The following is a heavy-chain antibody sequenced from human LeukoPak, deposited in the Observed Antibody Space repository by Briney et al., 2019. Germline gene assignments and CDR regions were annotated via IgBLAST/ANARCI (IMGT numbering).Heavy chain of an antibody. CDR1: GGTFSSYA. Sequence: SVKVSCKASGGTFSSYAITWVRQAPGQGLEWMGGIIPIFGTANYAQKFQGRVTITADKSTSTAYMELSSLRSEDTAVYYCARDRLGGDWFDPWGQGTLVTVSS. CDR3: ARDRLGGDWFDP. CDR2: IIPIFGTA. J-gene: IGHJ5*02. V-gene: IGHV1-69*06. D-gene: IGHD5-12*01.